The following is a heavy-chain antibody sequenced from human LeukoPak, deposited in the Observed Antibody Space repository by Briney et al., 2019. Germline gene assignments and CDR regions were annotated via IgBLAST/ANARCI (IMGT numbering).Heavy chain of an antibody. V-gene: IGHV3-48*04. D-gene: IGHD3-22*01. J-gene: IGHJ5*02. CDR2: ISTSSSTI. CDR1: GFTFSSYT. CDR3: ARELAYYYDSSGRFSWFDP. Sequence: GGSLRLCCAASGFTFSSYTMNWVRQAPGKGLEWVSYISTSSSTIYYADSVKGRFTISRNNAKNSLYLQMNSLRAEDTAVYYCARELAYYYDSSGRFSWFDPWGQGTLVTVSS.